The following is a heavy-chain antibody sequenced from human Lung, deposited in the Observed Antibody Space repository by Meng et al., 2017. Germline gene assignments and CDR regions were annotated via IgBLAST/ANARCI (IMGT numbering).Heavy chain of an antibody. CDR1: GYTFPDYY. CDR3: ARDEDISAAGKLFSDY. D-gene: IGHD6-25*01. J-gene: IGHJ4*02. V-gene: IGHV1-2*06. CDR2: INPKSGDT. Sequence: VHVVWSGAEVKTPGAHVKVLCKPSGYTFPDYYIHWVRRAPGQGLEWMGRINPKSGDTHYAQKFQARVTMTGDTSISTAYMELSGLRSDDTAMYYCARDEDISAAGKLFSDYWGQGTLVTVSS.